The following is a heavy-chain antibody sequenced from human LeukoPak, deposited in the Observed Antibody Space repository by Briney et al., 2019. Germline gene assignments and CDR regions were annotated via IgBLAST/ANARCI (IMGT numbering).Heavy chain of an antibody. CDR3: ARGARKGDDYGGFFDY. V-gene: IGHV3-30*04. D-gene: IGHD4-23*01. J-gene: IGHJ4*02. CDR1: GFTFSNYA. CDR2: VSYDGSYK. Sequence: GRSLGLSCAASGFTFSNYALHWVRQAPGKGLEWVAVVSYDGSYKDYADSVKGRFTISRDNSRNTLYLQMNSLRPQDTAVYYCARGARKGDDYGGFFDYWGQGTLVTVSS.